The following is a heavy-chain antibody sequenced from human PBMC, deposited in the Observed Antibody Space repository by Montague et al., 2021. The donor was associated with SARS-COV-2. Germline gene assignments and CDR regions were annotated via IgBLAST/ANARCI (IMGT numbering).Heavy chain of an antibody. CDR1: RGSFHIFS. Sequence: SETLSLTCAVYRGSFHIFSWGWIRQSPGKGLEWIRENDHSGNTNYNPSLKSRVTISVDTSKNQFSLNLTSVTATDTAMYYCARGSRVVGITPGFRYWGQGTQVAVSS. CDR3: ARGSRVVGITPGFRY. V-gene: IGHV4-34*01. D-gene: IGHD2-21*01. CDR2: NDHSGNT. J-gene: IGHJ4*02.